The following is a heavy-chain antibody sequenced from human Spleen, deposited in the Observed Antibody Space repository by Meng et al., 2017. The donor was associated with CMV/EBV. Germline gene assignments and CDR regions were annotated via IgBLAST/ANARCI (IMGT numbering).Heavy chain of an antibody. V-gene: IGHV3-7*03. D-gene: IGHD1-14*01. Sequence: GESLKISCEASGFTFTSHGMSWVRQAPGKGLEWVATIEADGSLEHYVDSVRGRFIISRDNAKNSLYLQMNSLRAEDTAVYYCAKDLFGGTLYYFDYWGQGTLVTVSS. CDR2: IEADGSLE. CDR1: GFTFTSHG. CDR3: AKDLFGGTLYYFDY. J-gene: IGHJ4*02.